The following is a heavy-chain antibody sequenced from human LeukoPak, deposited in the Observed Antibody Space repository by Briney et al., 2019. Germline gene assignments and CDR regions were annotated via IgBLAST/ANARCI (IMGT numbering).Heavy chain of an antibody. J-gene: IGHJ4*02. V-gene: IGHV4-39*01. CDR2: IYYSGNT. CDR1: GGSISSSSYY. D-gene: IGHD3-22*01. Sequence: PSETLSLTCTVSGGSISSSSYYWGWIRQPPGKGLEWIGSIYYSGNTYYNPSLKSRLTISVDTSKNQFSLKLSSVTAADTAVYYCAGNYDRSGYPLDYWGQGTVVTVSS. CDR3: AGNYDRSGYPLDY.